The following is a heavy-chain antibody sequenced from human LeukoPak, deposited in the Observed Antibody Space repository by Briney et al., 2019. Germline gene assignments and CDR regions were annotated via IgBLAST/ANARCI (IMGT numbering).Heavy chain of an antibody. J-gene: IGHJ4*02. CDR1: GGSMSPYH. V-gene: IGHV4-59*12. CDR3: ARGPTSRVLMVYGNFDY. CDR2: IYYSGST. Sequence: SETLSLTCTVSGGSMSPYHWGWIRQPPGKGLEWTGYIYYSGSTNYNPSLKSRVTISVDTSKNQFSLKLSSVTAADTAVYYCARGPTSRVLMVYGNFDYWGQGTLVTVSS. D-gene: IGHD2-8*01.